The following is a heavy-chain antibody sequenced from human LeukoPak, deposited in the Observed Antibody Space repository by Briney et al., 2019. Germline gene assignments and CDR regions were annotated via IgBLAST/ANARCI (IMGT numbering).Heavy chain of an antibody. CDR1: GGSISSSSYY. D-gene: IGHD3-22*01. CDR3: ARDAYYDSSGYDY. CDR2: IYYSGST. Sequence: SETLSLTCTVSGGSISSSSYYWGWIRQPPGNGLEWIGSIYYSGSTYYNPSLKSRVTISVDTSKNQFSLKLSSVTAADTAVYYCARDAYYDSSGYDYWGQGTLVTVSS. V-gene: IGHV4-39*07. J-gene: IGHJ4*02.